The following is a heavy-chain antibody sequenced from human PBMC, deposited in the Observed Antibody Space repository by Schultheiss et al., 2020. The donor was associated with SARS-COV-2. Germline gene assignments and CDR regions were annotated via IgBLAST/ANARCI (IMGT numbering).Heavy chain of an antibody. CDR2: ISSSSSTI. CDR1: GFTFSSYS. V-gene: IGHV3-48*01. D-gene: IGHD6-13*01. CDR3: AREQRYSSSWHDAFDI. J-gene: IGHJ3*02. Sequence: GESLKISCAASGFTFSSYSMNWVRQAPGKGLEWVSYISSSSSTIYYADSVKGRFTISRDNAKNSLYLQMNSLRAEDTAVYYCAREQRYSSSWHDAFDIWGQGTTVTVSS.